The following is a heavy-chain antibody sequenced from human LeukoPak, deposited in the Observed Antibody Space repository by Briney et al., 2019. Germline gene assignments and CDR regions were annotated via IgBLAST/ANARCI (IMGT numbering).Heavy chain of an antibody. CDR1: GYTFTGYY. V-gene: IGHV1-2*06. Sequence: ALVKVSCKASGYTFTGYYMHWVRQAPGQGLEWMGRINPNSGGTNYAQKFQGRVTMTRDTSISTAYMELSRLRSDDTAVYYCARSDAAAGTAFDIWGQGTMVTVSS. CDR2: INPNSGGT. CDR3: ARSDAAAGTAFDI. J-gene: IGHJ3*02. D-gene: IGHD6-13*01.